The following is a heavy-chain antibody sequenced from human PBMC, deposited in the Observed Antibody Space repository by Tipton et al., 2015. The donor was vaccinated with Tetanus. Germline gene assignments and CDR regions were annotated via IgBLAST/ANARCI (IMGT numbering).Heavy chain of an antibody. Sequence: QLVQSGAEVKRPGESLRISCKASGYEFISYWIAWVRQMPGKGLEWMGVIYPADSDIRNSPSFQGQVTMSVDKSTSTAYLQWRSLKASDSAMYYCARHSGGSEIGYYDDMDVWGQVTTVTVSS. V-gene: IGHV5-51*01. J-gene: IGHJ6*02. CDR2: IYPADSDI. CDR3: ARHSGGSEIGYYDDMDV. D-gene: IGHD3-10*01. CDR1: GYEFISYW.